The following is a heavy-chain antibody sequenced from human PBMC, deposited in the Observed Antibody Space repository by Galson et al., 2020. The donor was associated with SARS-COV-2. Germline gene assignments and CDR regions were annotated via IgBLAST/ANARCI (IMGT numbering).Heavy chain of an antibody. V-gene: IGHV1-18*01. CDR3: ARAWDSSTWKTYFDY. CDR1: GYTFISYG. D-gene: IGHD6-13*01. CDR2: ISDYNGNT. J-gene: IGHJ4*02. Sequence: ASVKVSCKASGYTFISYGISWVRQAPGQGLEWMGWISDYNGNTNYAQRFQGRVTMTTDTSTRTAYMELRSLRSDDTAVYYCARAWDSSTWKTYFDYWGQGTLVTVSS.